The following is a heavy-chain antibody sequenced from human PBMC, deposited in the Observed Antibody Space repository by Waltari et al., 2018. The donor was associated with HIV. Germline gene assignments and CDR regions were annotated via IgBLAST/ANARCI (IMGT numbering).Heavy chain of an antibody. D-gene: IGHD6-13*01. CDR2: ISGSGGRT. V-gene: IGHV3-23*01. J-gene: IGHJ6*02. CDR3: VKEHQYSHSWYSYYGMDV. Sequence: EVQVLESGGALVQPGGSLRLSCAASGFTFSNYGMSWVRQAPGKGLEGVSTISGSGGRTYYADAVKGRFTVSRDNSKNTLYLQMNSLRAEDTAVYFCVKEHQYSHSWYSYYGMDVWGQGTTVTVSS. CDR1: GFTFSNYG.